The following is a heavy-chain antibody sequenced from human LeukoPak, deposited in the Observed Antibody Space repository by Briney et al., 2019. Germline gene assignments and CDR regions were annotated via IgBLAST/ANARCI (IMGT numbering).Heavy chain of an antibody. CDR1: GNSISNYA. Sequence: SVKVSCKASGNSISNYAVSWVRQAPGQGFEGMGGIIPFFGTADCAQKFQGRVTITADQSTSTTYMSLSSLKSEDTATYYCTTRACHAGGCSSSFYYYYGLHFWGQGTTVSVSS. CDR3: TTRACHAGGCSSSFYYYYGLHF. V-gene: IGHV1-69*13. CDR2: IIPFFGTA. D-gene: IGHD3-16*01. J-gene: IGHJ6*02.